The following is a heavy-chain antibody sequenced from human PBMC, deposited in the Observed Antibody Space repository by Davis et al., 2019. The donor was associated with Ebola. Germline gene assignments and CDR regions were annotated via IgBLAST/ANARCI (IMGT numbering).Heavy chain of an antibody. V-gene: IGHV4-59*01. CDR2: IYYSGST. D-gene: IGHD4-17*01. CDR1: GGSISGYY. J-gene: IGHJ3*02. CDR3: AREVQTTVTTNAFDI. Sequence: SETLSLTCTVSGGSISGYYWSWILQPPGKGLEWIGYIYYSGSTNYNSSLKSRVTISVDTSKNQFSLKLRFATAADTAVYYCAREVQTTVTTNAFDIWGQGTMVTVSS.